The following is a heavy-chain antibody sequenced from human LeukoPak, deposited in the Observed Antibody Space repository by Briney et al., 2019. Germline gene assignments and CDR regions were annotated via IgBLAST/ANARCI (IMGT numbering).Heavy chain of an antibody. CDR1: GGSISSGDYY. CDR2: IYYSGST. J-gene: IGHJ4*02. V-gene: IGHV4-30-4*01. D-gene: IGHD3-22*01. Sequence: SETLSLTCTVSGGSISSGDYYWSWIRQPSGKGLEWIGYIYYSGSTNYNPSLKSRVTISVDTSKNQFSLKLSSVTAADTAVYYCARGGHDSSGYYPDDYWGQGTLVTVSS. CDR3: ARGGHDSSGYYPDDY.